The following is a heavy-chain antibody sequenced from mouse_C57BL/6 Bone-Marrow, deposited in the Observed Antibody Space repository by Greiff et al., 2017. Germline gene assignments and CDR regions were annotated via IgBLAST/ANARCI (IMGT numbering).Heavy chain of an antibody. CDR1: EYEFPSHD. CDR3: ARHGYDGDYAMDY. D-gene: IGHD2-2*01. J-gene: IGHJ4*01. Sequence: EVKLMESGGGLVQPGESLKLSCESNEYEFPSHDMSWVRKTPEKRLELVAAINSDGGSTYYPDTMERRFIISRDNTKKTLYLQMSSQRSEDTAFYYCARHGYDGDYAMDYWGQGTSVTVSS. CDR2: INSDGGST. V-gene: IGHV5-2*01.